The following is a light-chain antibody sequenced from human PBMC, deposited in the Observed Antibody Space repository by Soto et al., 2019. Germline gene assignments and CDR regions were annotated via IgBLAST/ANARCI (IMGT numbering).Light chain of an antibody. V-gene: IGKV3-20*01. Sequence: VLTQSPGTLSLSPGDRATLSCRASQTVSSSYLAWYQQKPGQAPRLLIYDASSRDTGIPDRFSGSGSGTDFPLTISRLEPEDFAVYYCQQYGNSLWMFGQGTKVEI. J-gene: IGKJ1*01. CDR1: QTVSSSY. CDR3: QQYGNSLWM. CDR2: DAS.